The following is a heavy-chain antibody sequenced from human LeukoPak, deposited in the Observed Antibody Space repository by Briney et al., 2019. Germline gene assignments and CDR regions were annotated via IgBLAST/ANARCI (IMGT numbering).Heavy chain of an antibody. D-gene: IGHD1-26*01. V-gene: IGHV4-59*01. CDR1: GGSISGYY. CDR2: IYYSGST. Sequence: SETLSLTCTVSGGSISGYYWSWIRQPPGKGLEWIGYIYYSGSTNYNPSLKSRVTISVDTSKNQFSLKLSSVTAADTAVYYCARGREWEPKDFDYWGQGTLVTVSS. J-gene: IGHJ4*02. CDR3: ARGREWEPKDFDY.